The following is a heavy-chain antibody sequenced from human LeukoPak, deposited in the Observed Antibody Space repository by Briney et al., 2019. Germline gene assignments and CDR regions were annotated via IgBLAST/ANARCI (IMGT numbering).Heavy chain of an antibody. J-gene: IGHJ4*02. D-gene: IGHD2-2*01. Sequence: PGGSLRLSCAASGFTFSSYAMSWVRQAPGKGLEWVSGISGSGGSTYYADSVKGRFTISRDNSKNTLYLQMNSLRAEDTAVYYCAQVGLGEYQLLDFDYWGQGTLVTVSS. V-gene: IGHV3-23*01. CDR2: ISGSGGST. CDR3: AQVGLGEYQLLDFDY. CDR1: GFTFSSYA.